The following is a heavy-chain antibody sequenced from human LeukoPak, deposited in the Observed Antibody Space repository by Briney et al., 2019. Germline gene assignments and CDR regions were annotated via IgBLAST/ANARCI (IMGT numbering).Heavy chain of an antibody. CDR3: VRDRVFRDFDY. J-gene: IGHJ4*02. CDR1: GFTFSSFE. V-gene: IGHV3-48*03. Sequence: PGGSLRLSCAASGFTFSSFEMNWVRQAPGKGLEWVSYISSSGSTKYYADSVKGRFTISRDNAKNSLYLQMNSLRAEDTAVYYCVRDRVFRDFDYWGQGTLVTVSS. CDR2: ISSSGSTK. D-gene: IGHD3-10*01.